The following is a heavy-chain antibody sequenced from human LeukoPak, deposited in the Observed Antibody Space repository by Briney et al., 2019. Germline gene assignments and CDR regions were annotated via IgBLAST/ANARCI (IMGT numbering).Heavy chain of an antibody. Sequence: ASVKVSCKASGYTFTSYYMHWVRQAPGQGLKWMGIINPSGGSTSYAQKFQGRVTMTRDMSTSTVYMEPSSLRSEDTAVYYCARGDSGSYFGYWGQGTLVTVSS. CDR3: ARGDSGSYFGY. J-gene: IGHJ4*02. D-gene: IGHD3-10*01. V-gene: IGHV1-46*01. CDR1: GYTFTSYY. CDR2: INPSGGST.